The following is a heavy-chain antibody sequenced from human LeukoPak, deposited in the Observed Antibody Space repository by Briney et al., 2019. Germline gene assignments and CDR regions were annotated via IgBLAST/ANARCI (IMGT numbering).Heavy chain of an antibody. CDR1: GGSVSDYY. CDR2: IYYTGST. CDR3: ARADPFNPPWYFDL. V-gene: IGHV4-59*02. Sequence: PSETLSLTCTISGGSVSDYYWSWIRQSPGKGLEWIGYIYYTGSTTYNPSLKSRVTISADTSKNQFSLKLSSVTAADTAVYYCARADPFNPPWYFDLWGRGTLVTVSS. D-gene: IGHD2/OR15-2a*01. J-gene: IGHJ2*01.